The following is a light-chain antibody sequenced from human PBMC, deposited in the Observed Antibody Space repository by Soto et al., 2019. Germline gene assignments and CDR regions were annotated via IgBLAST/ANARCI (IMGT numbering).Light chain of an antibody. CDR1: SSNIGPGYG. CDR2: SNT. J-gene: IGLJ1*01. Sequence: QSVLTQPPSVSGAPGQRVTISCTGSSSNIGPGYGVHWYQQLPGTAPKLLIYSNTNRPSGVPDRFSGSRSGTSASLAITGLQAEDEADYYCQSYDSSLSGSVFGTGTKVTVL. V-gene: IGLV1-40*01. CDR3: QSYDSSLSGSV.